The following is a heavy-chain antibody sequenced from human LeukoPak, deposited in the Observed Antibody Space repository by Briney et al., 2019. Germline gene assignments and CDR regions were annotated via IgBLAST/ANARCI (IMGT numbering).Heavy chain of an antibody. CDR1: GFTFSSYA. Sequence: PGGSLRLSCAASGFTFSSYAMSWVRRAPGKGLEWVSAISGSGGSTYYADSVKGRFTITRDNSKNTLYLQMNSLRAEDTAVYYCAKGALVVAPRYYFDYWGQGPLATVPS. CDR3: AKGALVVAPRYYFDY. V-gene: IGHV3-23*01. CDR2: ISGSGGST. J-gene: IGHJ4*02. D-gene: IGHD2-15*01.